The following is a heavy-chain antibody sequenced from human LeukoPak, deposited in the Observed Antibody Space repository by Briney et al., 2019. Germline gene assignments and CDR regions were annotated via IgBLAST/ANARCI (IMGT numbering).Heavy chain of an antibody. CDR2: INPNSGGT. J-gene: IGHJ1*01. V-gene: IGHV1-2*02. Sequence: ASVKVSCKASGYTFTGYYMHWVRQAPGQGLEWMGWINPNSGGTNYAQKFQGRVTMTRDTSISTAYMELSRLRSDDTAVYYCARDRKIAARRPETDQHWGQGTLVTVSS. D-gene: IGHD6-6*01. CDR3: ARDRKIAARRPETDQH. CDR1: GYTFTGYY.